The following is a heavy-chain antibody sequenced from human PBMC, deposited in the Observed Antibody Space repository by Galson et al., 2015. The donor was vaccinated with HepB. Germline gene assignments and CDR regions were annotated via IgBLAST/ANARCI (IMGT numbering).Heavy chain of an antibody. V-gene: IGHV3-30-3*01. CDR3: ARDAMGRGSGSYSAFDY. J-gene: IGHJ4*02. D-gene: IGHD1-26*01. CDR1: GFTFNTYT. Sequence: SLRLSCAASGFTFNTYTMQWVRQAPGKGLEWVAAISSAGNNQFHADPVKGRFTFSRDNSDNMLYLQMSSLRVEDTAVYYCARDAMGRGSGSYSAFDYWGLGTLVTVSS. CDR2: ISSAGNNQ.